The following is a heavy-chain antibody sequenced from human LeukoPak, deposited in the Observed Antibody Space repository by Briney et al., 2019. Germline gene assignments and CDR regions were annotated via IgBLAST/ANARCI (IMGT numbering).Heavy chain of an antibody. CDR1: GYTFTSYG. Sequence: ASVKVSCKASGYTFTSYGISWVRQAPGQGLEWMGWINPNSGGTNYAQKFQGRVTMTRDTSISTAYMELSRLRSDDTAVYYCARDHGYGSDYWGQGTLVTVSS. CDR3: ARDHGYGSDY. J-gene: IGHJ4*02. D-gene: IGHD5-12*01. CDR2: INPNSGGT. V-gene: IGHV1-2*02.